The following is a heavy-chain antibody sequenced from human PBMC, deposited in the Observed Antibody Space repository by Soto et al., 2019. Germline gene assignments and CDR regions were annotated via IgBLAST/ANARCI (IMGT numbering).Heavy chain of an antibody. CDR1: GFTFSSYW. CDR3: ARLPNKSPQN. J-gene: IGHJ1*01. V-gene: IGHV3-74*01. CDR2: ISTDASST. Sequence: EVQLVESGGGLVQPGGSLRLSCAASGFTFSSYWMHWVRQAPGKGLVWVSSISTDASSTSYADPMKGRFTISRDNAKNTLYLQMNSVRAEDTAVYYCARLPNKSPQNWGQGTLVNVS.